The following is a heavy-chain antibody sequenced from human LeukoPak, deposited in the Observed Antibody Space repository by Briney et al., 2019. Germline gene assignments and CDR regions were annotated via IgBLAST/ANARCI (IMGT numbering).Heavy chain of an antibody. J-gene: IGHJ4*02. CDR3: ARGGSIQLWLLNY. CDR1: GYTFRAYY. V-gene: IGHV1-2*02. Sequence: ASVKVSCKASGYTFRAYYMHWVRQAPGQGLEWMGWINPNSGGTNYAQKFQGRVTMTRDTSISTAYMELSRLRSDDTAVYYCARGGSIQLWLLNYWGQGTLVTVSS. CDR2: INPNSGGT. D-gene: IGHD5-18*01.